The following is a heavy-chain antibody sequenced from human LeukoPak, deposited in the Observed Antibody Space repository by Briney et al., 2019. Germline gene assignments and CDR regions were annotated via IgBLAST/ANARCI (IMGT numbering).Heavy chain of an antibody. D-gene: IGHD3-22*01. V-gene: IGHV3-23*01. Sequence: GGSLRLSCAASGFTFSSYAMSWVRQAPGKGLEWVSAISGSGGSTYYADSVKGRFTISRDNSKNTLYLQMNSLKTEDTAVYYCTTNYYDSNGYLGYWGQGTLVTVSS. CDR1: GFTFSSYA. CDR2: ISGSGGST. J-gene: IGHJ4*02. CDR3: TTNYYDSNGYLGY.